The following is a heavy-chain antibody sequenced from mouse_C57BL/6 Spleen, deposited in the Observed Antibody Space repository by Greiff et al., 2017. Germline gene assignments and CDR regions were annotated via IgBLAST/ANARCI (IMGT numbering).Heavy chain of an antibody. D-gene: IGHD1-1*01. J-gene: IGHJ4*01. CDR3: TRKITTVVANAMDY. Sequence: QVQLKESGAELVRPGASVTLSCKASGYTFTDYEMHWVKQPPVHGLEWIGAIDPETGGTAYNQKFKGKAILTADKSSSTAYMELRSLTSEDSAVYYCTRKITTVVANAMDYWGQGTSVTVSS. V-gene: IGHV1-15*01. CDR2: IDPETGGT. CDR1: GYTFTDYE.